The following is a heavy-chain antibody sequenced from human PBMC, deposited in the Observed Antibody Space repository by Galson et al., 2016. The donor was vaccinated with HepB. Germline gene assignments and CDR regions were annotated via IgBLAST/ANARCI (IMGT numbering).Heavy chain of an antibody. D-gene: IGHD6-13*01. V-gene: IGHV1-18*01. CDR3: ARDGDSAAGKVFPH. CDR1: GYTFNNFG. J-gene: IGHJ1*01. CDR2: ISAYNGHT. Sequence: SVKVSCKASGYTFNNFGLNWVRQAPGQGLEWMGWISAYNGHTNYAQKVQGRVTMTTDTTTSTAYMELRSLTSDDTAVYYCARDGDSAAGKVFPHWGQGTLVTVSS.